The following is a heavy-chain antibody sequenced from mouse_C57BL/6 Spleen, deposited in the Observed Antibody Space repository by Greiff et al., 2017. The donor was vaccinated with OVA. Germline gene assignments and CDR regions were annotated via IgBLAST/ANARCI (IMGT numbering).Heavy chain of an antibody. V-gene: IGHV5-4*01. D-gene: IGHD1-1*01. Sequence: EVQRVESGGGLVKPGGSLKLSCAASGFTFSSYAMSWVRQTPEKRLEWVATISDGGSYTYYPDNVKGRFTISIDNAKNNLYLQMSHLKSEDTAMYYCARDGGYYGSPGFAYWGQGTLVTVSA. CDR1: GFTFSSYA. CDR3: ARDGGYYGSPGFAY. CDR2: ISDGGSYT. J-gene: IGHJ3*01.